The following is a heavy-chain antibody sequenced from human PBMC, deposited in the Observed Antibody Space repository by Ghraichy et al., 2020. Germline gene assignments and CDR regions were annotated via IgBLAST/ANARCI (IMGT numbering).Heavy chain of an antibody. CDR2: IYHSGST. Sequence: SETLSLTCTVSGYSISSGYYWGWIRQPPGKGLEWIGSIYHSGSTYYNPSLKSRVTISVDTSKNQFSLKLSSVTAADTAVYYCARDAPPYPGIAVAGNYDYWGQGTLVTVSS. CDR1: GYSISSGYY. V-gene: IGHV4-38-2*02. D-gene: IGHD6-19*01. J-gene: IGHJ4*02. CDR3: ARDAPPYPGIAVAGNYDY.